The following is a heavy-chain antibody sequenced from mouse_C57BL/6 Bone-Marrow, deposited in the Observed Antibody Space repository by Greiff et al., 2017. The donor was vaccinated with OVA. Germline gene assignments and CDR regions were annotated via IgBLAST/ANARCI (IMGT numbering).Heavy chain of an antibody. J-gene: IGHJ4*01. D-gene: IGHD1-1*01. CDR3: LLYAMDY. Sequence: VQLQQPGAELVKPGASVKLSCKASGYTFTSYWMQWVKQRPGQGLEWLGEIDPSDSYTNYNQKFKGKATLTVDTSSSTAYMQLSSLTSEDSAVYYCLLYAMDYWGQGTSVTVSS. CDR1: GYTFTSYW. CDR2: IDPSDSYT. V-gene: IGHV1-50*01.